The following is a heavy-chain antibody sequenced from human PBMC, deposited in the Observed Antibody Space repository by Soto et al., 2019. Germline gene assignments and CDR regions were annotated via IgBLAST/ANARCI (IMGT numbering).Heavy chain of an antibody. V-gene: IGHV3-33*01. D-gene: IGHD6-19*01. Sequence: QVQLVESGGGVVQPGRSLRLSCAASGFTFSSYGMHWVRQAPGKGLEWVAVIWYDGSNKYYADSVKGRFTISRDNSKNTLYLRRNSLRAEDTAVYYCARGGIAVAGRLDYWGQGTLVTVSS. CDR2: IWYDGSNK. CDR3: ARGGIAVAGRLDY. J-gene: IGHJ4*02. CDR1: GFTFSSYG.